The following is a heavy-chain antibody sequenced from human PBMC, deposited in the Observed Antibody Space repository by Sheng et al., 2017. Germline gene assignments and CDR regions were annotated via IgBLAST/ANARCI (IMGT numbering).Heavy chain of an antibody. D-gene: IGHD3-16*01. V-gene: IGHV3-48*03. CDR1: GFPFSSYE. CDR3: ARDFGGQIILGY. CDR2: ISSSGVTT. J-gene: IGHJ4*02. Sequence: EEQLVESGGGLVQPGGSLRLSCAASGFPFSSYEMNWVRRAPGKGLEWLSYISSSGVTTYYADSVKGRFTISRDNAKNSLYLQMNSLRAEDTAVYYCARDFGGQIILGYWGQGTRVTVSS.